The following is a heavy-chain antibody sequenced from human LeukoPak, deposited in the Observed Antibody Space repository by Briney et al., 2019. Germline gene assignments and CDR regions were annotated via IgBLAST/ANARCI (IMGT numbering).Heavy chain of an antibody. Sequence: PGGSLRLSCAASGFTFNSYAMKWVRQAPGKGLEWLAVVLSDGSDQYYGDSVQGRFTVSRDNSKNTLYLQMDNLRFEDTAVYYCARVSKPGWFDYYYMDVWGKGITVIVSS. J-gene: IGHJ6*03. CDR1: GFTFNSYA. V-gene: IGHV3-30*04. D-gene: IGHD3-10*01. CDR2: VLSDGSDQ. CDR3: ARVSKPGWFDYYYMDV.